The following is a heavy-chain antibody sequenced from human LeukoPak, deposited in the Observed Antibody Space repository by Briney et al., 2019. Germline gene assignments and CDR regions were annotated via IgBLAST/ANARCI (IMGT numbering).Heavy chain of an antibody. CDR1: GGTFSSYA. V-gene: IGHV1-69*01. J-gene: IGHJ4*02. D-gene: IGHD2-2*01. CDR2: IIPIFGTA. Sequence: GSSVKVSCKACGGTFSSYAISWVRQAPGQGLEWMGGIIPIFGTANYAQKFQGRVTITADESTSTAYMELSSLRSEDTAVYYCARALFPYCSSTSCHSGYFDYWGQGTLVTVSS. CDR3: ARALFPYCSSTSCHSGYFDY.